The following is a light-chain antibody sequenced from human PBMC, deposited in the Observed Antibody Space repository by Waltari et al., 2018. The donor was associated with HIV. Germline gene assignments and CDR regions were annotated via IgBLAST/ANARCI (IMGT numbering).Light chain of an antibody. Sequence: EVVMTQSPATLLESPGKTANLSCRASRSVGSSLAWYQQKPGRGPRLLIYGASSRASDVPPTFSGSGAGTDFSLSIIILRSDDVGIYYCQQYITWPLTFGRGTTVEIK. CDR3: QQYITWPLT. CDR1: RSVGSS. J-gene: IGKJ1*01. V-gene: IGKV3-15*01. CDR2: GAS.